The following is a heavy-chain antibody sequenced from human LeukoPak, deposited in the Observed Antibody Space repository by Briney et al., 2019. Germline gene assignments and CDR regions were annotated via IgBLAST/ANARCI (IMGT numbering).Heavy chain of an antibody. CDR1: GGSISSGGYS. D-gene: IGHD3-9*01. V-gene: IGHV4-30-2*01. Sequence: SQTLSLTCAVSGGSISSGGYSWSWIRQPPGKGLEWIGYIYHSGSTYYNPSLKSRVTISVDRSKNQFSLKLSSVTAADTAVYYCARVVGKRYFDWPIRGWFDPWGQGTLVTVSS. J-gene: IGHJ5*02. CDR2: IYHSGST. CDR3: ARVVGKRYFDWPIRGWFDP.